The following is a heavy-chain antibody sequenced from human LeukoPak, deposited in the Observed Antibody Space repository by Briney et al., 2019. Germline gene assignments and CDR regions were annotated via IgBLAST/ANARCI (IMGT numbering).Heavy chain of an antibody. J-gene: IGHJ4*02. CDR3: ARDSHCSSSSCYGFDY. D-gene: IGHD2-2*01. CDR1: GXTFSSYE. Sequence: GGSLRLSCAASGXTFSSYEVNWVRQAPGKGLEWVSYISSSGSSIYNADSVKGRFTISRDNAKNSLYLQMNSLRAEDTAVYYCARDSHCSSSSCYGFDYWGQGTLVTVSS. CDR2: ISSSGSSI. V-gene: IGHV3-48*03.